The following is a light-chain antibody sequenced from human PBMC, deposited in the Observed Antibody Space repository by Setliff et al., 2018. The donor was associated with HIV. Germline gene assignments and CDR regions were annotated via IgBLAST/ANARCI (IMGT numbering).Light chain of an antibody. Sequence: PGQRVTISCSGSSSNIGSNTVNWYRQLPGTAPKLLIYSNNQRPSGVPDRFSGSKSGTSASLGISGLQSEDEADYYCAAWDDSLNGQVFGTGTKVTVL. CDR3: AAWDDSLNGQV. J-gene: IGLJ1*01. CDR2: SNN. V-gene: IGLV1-44*01. CDR1: SSNIGSNT.